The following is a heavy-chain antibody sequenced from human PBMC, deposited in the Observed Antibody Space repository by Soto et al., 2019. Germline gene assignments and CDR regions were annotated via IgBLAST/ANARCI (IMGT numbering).Heavy chain of an antibody. J-gene: IGHJ6*02. D-gene: IGHD2-21*02. Sequence: QVQLVQSGAEVKKPGSSVKVSCKASGGTFSSYAISWVRQAPGHGLEWMGGIIPIFGTANYAQKFQGRVTITADKSTSTAYMELSSLRYEDRAVYYCARPKRYCGGGCYRRYYYYYGMDVWGQGTTVTVSS. V-gene: IGHV1-69*06. CDR3: ARPKRYCGGGCYRRYYYYYGMDV. CDR1: GGTFSSYA. CDR2: IIPIFGTA.